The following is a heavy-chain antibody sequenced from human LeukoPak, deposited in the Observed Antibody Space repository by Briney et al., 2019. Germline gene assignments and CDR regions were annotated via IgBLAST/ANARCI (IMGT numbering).Heavy chain of an antibody. CDR2: MSQTGST. CDR1: GGSISSGGYY. J-gene: IGHJ4*01. CDR3: ARDWSGPYYFDH. V-gene: IGHV4-31*03. D-gene: IGHD3-3*01. Sequence: SETLSLTCTVSGGSISSGGYYWTWIRQPPGKGLEWIGYMSQTGSTYYNPSLKSRVTISVDTSKSQFSLKLTSVTAADTAVYYCARDWSGPYYFDHWGQGILVTVSS.